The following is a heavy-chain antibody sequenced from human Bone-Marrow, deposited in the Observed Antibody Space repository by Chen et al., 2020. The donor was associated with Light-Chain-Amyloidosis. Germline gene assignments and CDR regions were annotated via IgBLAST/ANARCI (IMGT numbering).Heavy chain of an antibody. V-gene: IGHV4-59*13. J-gene: IGHJ5*02. D-gene: IGHD5-12*01. Sequence: QVQLQESGPGLVNPSETLSLTCTVSGDSFSNYYWSWIRQPPGKPLEWIGYIYNSGSTHYNFSLKSRVTFSVDMSKNQFSLNLTSLTAADTAVYYCARGNRDGFNYWFDLWGQGTLVTVSS. CDR3: ARGNRDGFNYWFDL. CDR2: IYNSGST. CDR1: GDSFSNYY.